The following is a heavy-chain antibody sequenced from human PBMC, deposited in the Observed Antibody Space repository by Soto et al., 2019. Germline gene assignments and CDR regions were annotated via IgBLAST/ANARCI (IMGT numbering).Heavy chain of an antibody. Sequence: EVQVVESGGGLVQPGGSLRLSCAASGFTFSDHYIDWVRQAPGKGLEWIGRSRNKAKTYTTEYAASVKGRFTISRDDSKKSLYLQMNSLKTEDTAVYYCVRLYCSDNKCCHFDYWGQGTLVTVSS. J-gene: IGHJ4*02. CDR2: SRNKAKTYTT. V-gene: IGHV3-72*01. CDR1: GFTFSDHY. D-gene: IGHD2-15*01. CDR3: VRLYCSDNKCCHFDY.